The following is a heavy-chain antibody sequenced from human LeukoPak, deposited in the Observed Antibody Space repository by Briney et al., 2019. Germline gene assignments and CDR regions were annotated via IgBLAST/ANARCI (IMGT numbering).Heavy chain of an antibody. V-gene: IGHV3-53*01. J-gene: IGHJ4*02. CDR1: GFTASSNY. CDR3: ARVSSLIPDY. CDR2: IYSGGST. D-gene: IGHD6-13*01. Sequence: GGSLRLSCAASGFTASSNYMSWVRQAPGKGLEWVSVIYSGGSTYYADSVKGRFTISRDNSKNTLYLQMNSLRAEDTAVYYCARVSSLIPDYWGQGTLVTVSS.